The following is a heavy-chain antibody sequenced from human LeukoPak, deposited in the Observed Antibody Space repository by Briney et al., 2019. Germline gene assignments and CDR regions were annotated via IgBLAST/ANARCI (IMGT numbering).Heavy chain of an antibody. V-gene: IGHV4-34*01. CDR2: INHSGST. J-gene: IGHJ4*02. Sequence: SETLSLTCAVYGGSFSGHYWSWIRQPPGKGLEWIGEINHSGSTNYNPSLKSRVTISVDTSKNQFSLKLSSVTAADTAVYYCARRVNYFDYWGQGTLVTVSS. CDR3: ARRVNYFDY. CDR1: GGSFSGHY.